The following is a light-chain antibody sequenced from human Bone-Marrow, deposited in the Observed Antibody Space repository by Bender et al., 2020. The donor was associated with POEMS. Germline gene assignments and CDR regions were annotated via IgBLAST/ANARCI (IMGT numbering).Light chain of an antibody. J-gene: IGLJ3*02. CDR1: SSDIGAYSY. Sequence: QSALSQPASVSGTPGQSITISCTGTSSDIGAYSYVSWYQQHPGKAPKLMISDVSSRPSGISNRFSGSKSGNTASLTISGLQAEDEADYYCCSYSSTSTLVFGGGTKLTVL. CDR3: CSYSSTSTLV. CDR2: DVS. V-gene: IGLV2-14*03.